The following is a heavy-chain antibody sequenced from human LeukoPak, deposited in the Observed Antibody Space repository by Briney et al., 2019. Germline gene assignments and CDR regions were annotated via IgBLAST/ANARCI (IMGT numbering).Heavy chain of an antibody. CDR1: GGSISSYY. CDR3: ARLDLGSGSSHPPYFDY. CDR2: IYYSGST. Sequence: SETLSLTCTVSGGSISSYYWSWIRQPPGKGLEWTGYIYYSGSTNYNPSLKSRVTISVDTSKNQFSLKLSSVTAADTAVYYCARLDLGSGSSHPPYFDYWGQGTLVTVSS. J-gene: IGHJ4*02. D-gene: IGHD3-10*01. V-gene: IGHV4-59*08.